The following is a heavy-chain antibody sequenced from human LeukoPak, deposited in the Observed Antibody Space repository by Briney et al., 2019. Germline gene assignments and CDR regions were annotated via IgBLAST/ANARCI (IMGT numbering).Heavy chain of an antibody. V-gene: IGHV3-15*01. CDR1: GLTFSNAW. CDR2: IKSKSDGGAI. Sequence: PGGSLRLSCAASGLTFSNAWMTWVRQAPGRGLEWVGRIKSKSDGGAIDYAAPVRGRFTISRDDSKSTLYLQMNSLGSEDTAVYYCARDPSAMGYNWFDPWGQGTLVTVSS. J-gene: IGHJ5*02. CDR3: ARDPSAMGYNWFDP. D-gene: IGHD5-18*01.